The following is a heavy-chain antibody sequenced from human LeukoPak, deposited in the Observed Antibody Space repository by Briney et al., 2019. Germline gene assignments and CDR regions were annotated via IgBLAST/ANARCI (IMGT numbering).Heavy chain of an antibody. V-gene: IGHV3-21*06. Sequence: GGSLRLSCAASGFTFSSYEMNWVRQAPGKGLEWVSSISRNSRYIYYADSMRGRFTISRDSAKNSLYLQMNSLKPEDTAVYYCARVAEAAAFDSWGQGTLVTVSS. CDR3: ARVAEAAAFDS. CDR2: ISRNSRYI. J-gene: IGHJ4*02. CDR1: GFTFSSYE. D-gene: IGHD6-13*01.